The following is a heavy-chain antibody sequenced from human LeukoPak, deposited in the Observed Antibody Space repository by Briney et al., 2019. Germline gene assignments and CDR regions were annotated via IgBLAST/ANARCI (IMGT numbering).Heavy chain of an antibody. V-gene: IGHV3-23*01. D-gene: IGHD3-22*01. CDR2: LRGDGGGI. J-gene: IGHJ3*02. CDR3: AKDSMIVVAHDAFDI. Sequence: GGSLRLSGAASGFTFSNFAMSWVRQAPGKGLEWVSALRGDGGGIFYGGSVKGRFTISRDNAKNTLYLQMNSLRAEDTAVYYCAKDSMIVVAHDAFDIWGQGTMVTVSS. CDR1: GFTFSNFA.